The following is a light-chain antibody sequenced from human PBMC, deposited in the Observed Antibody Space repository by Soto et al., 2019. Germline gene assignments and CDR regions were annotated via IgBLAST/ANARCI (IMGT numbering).Light chain of an antibody. V-gene: IGKV1-5*03. J-gene: IGKJ3*01. Sequence: DIHMTQSPATLSASVGDRVTITCRASQSISTWLAWYQQKPGKAPKLLIYWASSLESGVPSRFSGSGSGTDFTLTISRLQPDDFATYYSHHHTTYSGTFGPGTKVDIK. CDR2: WAS. CDR3: HHHTTYSGT. CDR1: QSISTW.